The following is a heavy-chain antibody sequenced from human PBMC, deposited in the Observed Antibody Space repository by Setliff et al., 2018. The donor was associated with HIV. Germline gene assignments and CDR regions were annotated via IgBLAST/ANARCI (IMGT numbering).Heavy chain of an antibody. CDR1: GGSTSSSSYY. CDR2: IYYTGSA. Sequence: PSETLSLTCSVSGGSTSSSSYYWGCIRQPPGKGLEWIGSIYYTGSANYNPSLKSRVTISVDTSKNQFSLKLSSVTAADTAVYYCARKGNVGGWFDPWGQGTLVTVSS. CDR3: ARKGNVGGWFDP. D-gene: IGHD3-16*01. V-gene: IGHV4-39*07. J-gene: IGHJ5*02.